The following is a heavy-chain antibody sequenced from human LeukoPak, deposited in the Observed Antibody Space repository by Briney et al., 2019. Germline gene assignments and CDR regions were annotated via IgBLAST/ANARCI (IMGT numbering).Heavy chain of an antibody. CDR3: ARSYDFWSGYQSYYYYYMDV. V-gene: IGHV3-48*01. CDR1: GFTFSSYS. Sequence: HAGGSLRLSCAASGFTFSSYSMNWVRQAPGKGLEWVSYISSSSSTIYYADSVKGRFTISRDNAKNSLYLQMNSLRAEDTAVYYCARSYDFWSGYQSYYYYYMDVWGKGTTVTVSS. D-gene: IGHD3-3*01. J-gene: IGHJ6*03. CDR2: ISSSSSTI.